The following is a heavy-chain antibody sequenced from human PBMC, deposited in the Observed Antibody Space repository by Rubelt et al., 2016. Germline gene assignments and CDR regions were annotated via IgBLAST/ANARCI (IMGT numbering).Heavy chain of an antibody. CDR2: IYYSGST. CDR1: GGSISSYY. V-gene: IGHV4-59*01. D-gene: IGHD6-13*01. J-gene: IGHJ6*02. CDR3: ASSWYVYYYYGMDV. Sequence: QVQLQESGPGLVKPSETLSLTCTVSGGSISSYYWSWIRQPPGKGLEWIGYIYYSGSTNYNPSLKSRVTISVDTSKNQFSLKLSSVTAADTAVYYCASSWYVYYYYGMDVWGQGTTVTVSS.